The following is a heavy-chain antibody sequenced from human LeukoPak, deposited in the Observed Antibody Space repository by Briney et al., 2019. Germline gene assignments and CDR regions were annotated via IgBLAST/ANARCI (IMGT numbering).Heavy chain of an antibody. D-gene: IGHD2-15*01. CDR1: AYTFTSYD. J-gene: IGHJ4*02. CDR2: MNPNSGNT. CDR3: ARGAPVSYCSGGSCPYFDY. V-gene: IGHV1-8*01. Sequence: ASVKVSCKASAYTFTSYDINWVRQATGQGLEWMGWMNPNSGNTGYAQKFQGRVTMTRHTSISTAYIELSSLRSEDTAVYYCARGAPVSYCSGGSCPYFDYWGQGTLISVSS.